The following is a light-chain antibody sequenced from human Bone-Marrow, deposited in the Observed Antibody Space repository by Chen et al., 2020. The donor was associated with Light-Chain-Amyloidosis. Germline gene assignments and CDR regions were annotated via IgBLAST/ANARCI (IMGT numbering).Light chain of an antibody. J-gene: IGLJ1*01. CDR2: AVS. CDR1: SGDVGTYNY. CDR3: SSFTSSSSYV. V-gene: IGLV2-14*01. Sequence: QSALTQPASVSGSPGQSITISCTGTSGDVGTYNYVSWYQQHPGKPPKVMIYAVSNRPSGVANRFSGYKSGTTASLTISGLQAEDEADYYCSSFTSSSSYVFGPGTKVTVL.